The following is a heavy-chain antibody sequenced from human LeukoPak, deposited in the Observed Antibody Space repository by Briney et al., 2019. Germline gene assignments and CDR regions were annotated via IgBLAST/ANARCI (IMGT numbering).Heavy chain of an antibody. V-gene: IGHV4-39*01. J-gene: IGHJ4*02. CDR2: IYYSGTT. D-gene: IGHD6-19*01. Sequence: SETLSLTCTVSGGSISSSSYYWGWIPQPPGKGLEWIGSIYYSGTTYYNPSLKSRVTISLDEYKNQFALKLNSVTAADTAVYYCARQVGGGRWYCDYWGQGTLVTVSS. CDR3: ARQVGGGRWYCDY. CDR1: GGSISSSSYY.